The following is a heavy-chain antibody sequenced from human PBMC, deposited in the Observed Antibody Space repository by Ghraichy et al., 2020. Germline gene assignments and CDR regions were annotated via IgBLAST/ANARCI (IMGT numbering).Heavy chain of an antibody. J-gene: IGHJ4*02. CDR3: AREAIAVAGRGFDY. Sequence: SQTRSLTCTVSGGSISSYFWTWIRQPAGKGLEWIGRISASGSTNYNPTLKSRVTMSVDTSKNELSLNLSSVTAADTGVYYCAREAIAVAGRGFDYWGQGTLVTVSS. V-gene: IGHV4-4*07. CDR1: GGSISSYF. CDR2: ISASGST. D-gene: IGHD6-19*01.